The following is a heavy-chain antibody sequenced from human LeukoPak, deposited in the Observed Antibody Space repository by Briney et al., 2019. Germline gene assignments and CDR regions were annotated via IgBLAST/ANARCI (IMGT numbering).Heavy chain of an antibody. CDR1: GDSVSSNRGA. CDR3: ARDYYSSGWYRFDY. V-gene: IGHV6-1*01. D-gene: IGHD6-19*01. J-gene: IGHJ4*02. Sequence: SQTLSLTCAISGDSVSSNRGAWNWIRQSPSRGLEWLGRTYYRSKWYNEYAVSVKSRITINPATSRNQFSLQLNSVTPEDTAVYYCARDYYSSGWYRFDYRGQGTLVTVSS. CDR2: TYYRSKWYN.